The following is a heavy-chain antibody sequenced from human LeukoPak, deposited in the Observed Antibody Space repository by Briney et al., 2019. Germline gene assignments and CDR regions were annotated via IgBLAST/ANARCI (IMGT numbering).Heavy chain of an antibody. CDR1: EYTFTGFY. V-gene: IGHV1-2*02. J-gene: IGHJ5*01. Sequence: ASVKVSCRTSEYTFTGFYMHWVRQAPGQGLQWMGWINPHSGATNYAPRFQGRVAMTRDTSNSTAFMELSGLTSDDTAVYYCARLSRGGGSSGYFDFWGQGSPVTVSS. D-gene: IGHD3-22*01. CDR3: ARLSRGGGSSGYFDF. CDR2: INPHSGAT.